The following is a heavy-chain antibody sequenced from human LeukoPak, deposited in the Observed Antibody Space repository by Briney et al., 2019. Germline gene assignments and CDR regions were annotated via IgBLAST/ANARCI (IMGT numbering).Heavy chain of an antibody. CDR1: GFTFSSYA. V-gene: IGHV3-23*01. CDR3: AKGRSRFLDSFDY. CDR2: ISGSGGST. D-gene: IGHD3-3*01. J-gene: IGHJ4*02. Sequence: GESLKISCAASGFTFSSYAMSWVRQAPGKGLEWVSAISGSGGSTYYADSVKGRFTISRDNSKNTLYLQMNSLRAEDTAVYYCAKGRSRFLDSFDYWGQGTLVTVSS.